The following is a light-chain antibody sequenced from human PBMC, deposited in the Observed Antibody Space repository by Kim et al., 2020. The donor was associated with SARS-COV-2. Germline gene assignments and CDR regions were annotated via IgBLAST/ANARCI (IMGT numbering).Light chain of an antibody. J-gene: IGLJ3*02. CDR2: GRN. CDR1: SLRNYY. V-gene: IGLV3-19*01. CDR3: NSRDSSGTSWV. Sequence: SSELTQDPTVSVALGQTVRITCQGDSLRNYYASWYQQKPGQAPVLVIYGRNNRPSGVPDRLSGSDSGNTATLTITEAQAEVEADYYCNSRDSSGTSWVFGGGTQLTVL.